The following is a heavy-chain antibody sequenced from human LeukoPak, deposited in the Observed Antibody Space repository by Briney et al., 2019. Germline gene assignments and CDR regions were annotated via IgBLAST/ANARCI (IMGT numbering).Heavy chain of an antibody. Sequence: PGGSLRLSCVASGFTFTSSAMSWVRQAPGKGLEWVSSISGSGANTYYTDSVKGRFTISRDNSNNTLYLQMNSLRAEDMAVYYCAKSPLVGATFYFDHWGRGTLVTVSS. CDR1: GFTFTSSA. CDR2: ISGSGANT. V-gene: IGHV3-23*01. J-gene: IGHJ4*02. D-gene: IGHD1-26*01. CDR3: AKSPLVGATFYFDH.